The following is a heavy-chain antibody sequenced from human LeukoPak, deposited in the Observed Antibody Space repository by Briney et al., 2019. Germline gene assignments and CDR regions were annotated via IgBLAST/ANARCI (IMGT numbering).Heavy chain of an antibody. CDR2: IIPIFGTA. V-gene: IGHV1-69*13. J-gene: IGHJ4*02. CDR3: ARGYYDILTGYSHFDY. CDR1: GGTFSSYA. D-gene: IGHD3-9*01. Sequence: SVKVSCKASGGTFSSYAISWVRQAPGQGLEWMGGIIPIFGTANYAQKFQGRVTITADESTSTAYMELSSLRAEDTAVYYCARGYYDILTGYSHFDYWGQGTLVTVSS.